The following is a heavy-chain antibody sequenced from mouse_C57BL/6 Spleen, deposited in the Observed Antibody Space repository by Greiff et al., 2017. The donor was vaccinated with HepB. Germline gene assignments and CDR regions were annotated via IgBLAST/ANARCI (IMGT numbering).Heavy chain of an antibody. CDR3: ARGGTGIFDY. V-gene: IGHV1-26*01. D-gene: IGHD4-1*01. CDR2: INPNNGGT. CDR1: GYTFTDYY. J-gene: IGHJ2*01. Sequence: EVQLQQSGPELVKPGASVKISCKASGYTFTDYYMNWVKQSHGKSLEWIGDINPNNGGTSYNQKFKGKATLTVGKSSSTAYMELRSLTSEDSAVYYCARGGTGIFDYWGQGTTLTVSS.